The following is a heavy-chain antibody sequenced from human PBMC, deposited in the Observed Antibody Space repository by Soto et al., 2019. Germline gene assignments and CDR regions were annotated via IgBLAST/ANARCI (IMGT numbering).Heavy chain of an antibody. D-gene: IGHD6-13*01. CDR1: GGSISSYY. CDR3: AKQIAAPRTGWFDP. V-gene: IGHV4-4*07. Sequence: SETLSLTCTVSGGSISSYYWSWIRQPAGKGLEWIGRIYTSGSTNYNPSLKSRVTMSVDTSKNQFSLKLSSVTAADPAVYYCAKQIAAPRTGWFDPWGQGTLVTVSS. J-gene: IGHJ5*02. CDR2: IYTSGST.